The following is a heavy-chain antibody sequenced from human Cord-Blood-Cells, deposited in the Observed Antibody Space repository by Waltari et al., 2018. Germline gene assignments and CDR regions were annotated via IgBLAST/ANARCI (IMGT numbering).Heavy chain of an antibody. CDR1: GFTFSSYS. CDR2: ISSSSTI. D-gene: IGHD3-3*01. CDR3: AREVGLDY. V-gene: IGHV3-48*01. J-gene: IGHJ4*02. Sequence: SCAASGFTFSSYSMNWVRQAPGKGLEWVSYISSSSTIYYADSVKGRFTISRDNAKNSLYLQMNSLRAEDTAVYYCAREVGLDYWGQGTLVTVSS.